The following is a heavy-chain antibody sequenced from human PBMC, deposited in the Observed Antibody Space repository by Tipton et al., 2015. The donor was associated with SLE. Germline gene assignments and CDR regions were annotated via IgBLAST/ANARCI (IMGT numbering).Heavy chain of an antibody. V-gene: IGHV4-34*01. CDR3: ARGCSSSTCEPFYFFGMDV. CDR2: INHGGST. J-gene: IGHJ6*02. Sequence: TLSLTCSIYGGSFGGYYWSWIRQPPGKGLEWIGEINHGGSTNYNPSLKSRVTISVDTSKNQFSLRLISVTAADTAVYYCARGCSSSTCEPFYFFGMDVWGQGTTVVISS. CDR1: GGSFGGYY. D-gene: IGHD2-2*01.